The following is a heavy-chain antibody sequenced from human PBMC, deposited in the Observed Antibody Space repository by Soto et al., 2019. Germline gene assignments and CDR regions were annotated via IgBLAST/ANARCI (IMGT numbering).Heavy chain of an antibody. CDR3: ARDLGSYYGGGYDDGMDV. D-gene: IGHD1-26*01. J-gene: IGHJ6*02. V-gene: IGHV3-33*01. CDR1: GFTFSSYG. Sequence: QVQLVESGGGVVQPGRSLRLSCAASGFTFSSYGMHWVRQAPGKGLEWVAVIWYDGSNKYYADSVKGRFTISRDNSKNTLYLRMNSLRAEDSAVYYCARDLGSYYGGGYDDGMDVWGQGTRVTVSS. CDR2: IWYDGSNK.